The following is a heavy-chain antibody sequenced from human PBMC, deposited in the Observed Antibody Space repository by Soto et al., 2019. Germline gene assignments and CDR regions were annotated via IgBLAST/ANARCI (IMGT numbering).Heavy chain of an antibody. CDR1: EFTFSDYS. Sequence: QVQLVESGGGVVQPGRSLRLSCAASEFTFSDYSMHWVRQAPGKGLEWVAVISFDGSHEYYADSVQVRITISRDNSKNTLYLQIKSLRAEDTAVDYCAKDRSIHDSSTYSPNYYYGLDVWGQGTTVTVSS. CDR3: AKDRSIHDSSTYSPNYYYGLDV. D-gene: IGHD3-22*01. CDR2: ISFDGSHE. J-gene: IGHJ6*02. V-gene: IGHV3-30*18.